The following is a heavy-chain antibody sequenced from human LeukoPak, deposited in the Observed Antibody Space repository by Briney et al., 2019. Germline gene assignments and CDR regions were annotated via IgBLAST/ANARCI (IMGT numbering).Heavy chain of an antibody. CDR2: ISYDGGNK. V-gene: IGHV3-30-3*01. CDR1: GFTFSSYA. J-gene: IGHJ4*02. CDR3: AREWVVVAATTVGY. Sequence: GGSLRLSCAASGFTFSSYAMHWVRQAPGKGLEWVAVISYDGGNKYYADSVKGRFTISRDNSKNTLYLQMNSLRAEDTAVYYCAREWVVVAATTVGYWGQGTLVTVSS. D-gene: IGHD2-15*01.